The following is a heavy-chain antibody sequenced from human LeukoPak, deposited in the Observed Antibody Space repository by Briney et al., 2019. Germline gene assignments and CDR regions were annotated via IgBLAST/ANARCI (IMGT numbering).Heavy chain of an antibody. J-gene: IGHJ4*02. CDR2: INAGNGNT. V-gene: IGHV1-3*01. CDR1: GYTFTNYV. Sequence: ASVTVSCKASGYTFTNYVMYWVRQAPGQRLEWMGWINAGNGNTKYSQKFQGRVTFTRDTSASTAYMKLSSLRSEDTAVYYCARDPAPDYFDYWGQGTLVTVSS. CDR3: ARDPAPDYFDY.